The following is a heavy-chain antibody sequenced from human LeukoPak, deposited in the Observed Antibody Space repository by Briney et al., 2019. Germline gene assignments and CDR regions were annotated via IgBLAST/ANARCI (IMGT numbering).Heavy chain of an antibody. CDR1: GYTFTSYA. CDR2: INTNTGNP. D-gene: IGHD4-17*01. J-gene: IGHJ3*02. CDR3: ARDRLLGDGDSIRGCAFDI. Sequence: ASVKVSCKASGYTFTSYAMNWVRQAPGQGLEWMGWINTNTGNPTYAQGFTGRFVFSLDTPVSTAYLQISSLKAEDTAVYYCARDRLLGDGDSIRGCAFDIWGQGTMVTVSS. V-gene: IGHV7-4-1*02.